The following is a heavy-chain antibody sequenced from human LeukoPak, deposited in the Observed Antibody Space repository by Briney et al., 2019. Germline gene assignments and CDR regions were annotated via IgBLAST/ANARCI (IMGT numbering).Heavy chain of an antibody. V-gene: IGHV3-21*01. Sequence: GGSLRLSCAASGFTFSSYSMNWVRQAPGKGLEWVSTISSSSSYIYYADSVKGRSTISRDNAKNSLYLQMNSLRAEDTAVYYCARPRYYYYMDVWGKGTTVTVSS. J-gene: IGHJ6*03. CDR2: ISSSSSYI. CDR3: ARPRYYYYMDV. CDR1: GFTFSSYS.